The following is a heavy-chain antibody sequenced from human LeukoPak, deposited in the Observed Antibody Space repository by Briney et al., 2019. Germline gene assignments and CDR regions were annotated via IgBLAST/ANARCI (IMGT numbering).Heavy chain of an antibody. CDR2: ISGSGGST. CDR3: VRDSYCGGDCYRLHDY. Sequence: GGSLRLSCAASGFTFSSYAMSWVRQAPGKGLEWVSAISGSGGSTYYADSVKGRFTISRDNAEKSLFLQMNSLRAEDTAIYYCVRDSYCGGDCYRLHDYWGQGTLVAVSS. J-gene: IGHJ4*02. V-gene: IGHV3-23*01. CDR1: GFTFSSYA. D-gene: IGHD2-21*02.